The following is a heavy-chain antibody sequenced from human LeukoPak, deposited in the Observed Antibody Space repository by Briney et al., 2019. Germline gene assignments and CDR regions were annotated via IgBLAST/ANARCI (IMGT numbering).Heavy chain of an antibody. CDR2: ITPNSEGT. CDR1: GYHVTDYY. D-gene: IGHD3-10*01. J-gene: IGHJ3*02. V-gene: IGHV1-2*02. CDR3: ASGDYSGTKPDPIDM. Sequence: ASVKVSCKASGYHVTDYYVHWVRQAPGQGLEWMGYITPNSEGTEFAHKVQGRVTMTRDTSVITAYMESSRLTSDDTTVYYCASGDYSGTKPDPIDMWGQGTLVTVSS.